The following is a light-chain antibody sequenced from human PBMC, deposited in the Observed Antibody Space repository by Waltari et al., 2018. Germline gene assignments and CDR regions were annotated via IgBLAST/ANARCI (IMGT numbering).Light chain of an antibody. J-gene: IGKJ4*01. CDR2: GAS. V-gene: IGKV1D-16*01. CDR3: RQYYSYPLT. CDR1: QGIGTH. Sequence: DIQMTQSPSSLSASVGDTVTITCRASQGIGTHLAWYQQKSEKVPKSLIYGASSLQSGVPSRFSGSGSGTDFTLTISSLQPEDFATYYCRQYYSYPLTFGGGTKVEIK.